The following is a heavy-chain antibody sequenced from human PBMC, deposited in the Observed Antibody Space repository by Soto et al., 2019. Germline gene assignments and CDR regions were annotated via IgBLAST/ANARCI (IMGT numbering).Heavy chain of an antibody. V-gene: IGHV3-7*01. CDR2: IKQDGSEK. CDR1: GFTFSSYW. Sequence: GGSLRLSCAASGFTFSSYWMSWVRQAPGKGLEWVANIKQDGSEKYYVDSVEGRFTISRDNAKNSLYLQMNSLRAEDTAVYYCARDRGDGYIYFDYWGQGTLVTVSS. J-gene: IGHJ4*02. D-gene: IGHD3-10*01. CDR3: ARDRGDGYIYFDY.